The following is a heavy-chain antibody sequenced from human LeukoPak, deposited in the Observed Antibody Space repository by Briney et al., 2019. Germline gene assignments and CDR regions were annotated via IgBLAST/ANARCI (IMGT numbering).Heavy chain of an antibody. V-gene: IGHV7-4-1*02. CDR2: INTNTGSP. CDR1: GYSLITYP. J-gene: IGHJ4*02. Sequence: ASVKVSCKASGYSLITYPINWVRQAPGQGLEWMGWINTNTGSPTYAQGLTGRFVFSVDTSVSTAFLQINSLKAEDNALYYCVRGIDTTGYFNYWGQGTLVTVSS. D-gene: IGHD3-22*01. CDR3: VRGIDTTGYFNY.